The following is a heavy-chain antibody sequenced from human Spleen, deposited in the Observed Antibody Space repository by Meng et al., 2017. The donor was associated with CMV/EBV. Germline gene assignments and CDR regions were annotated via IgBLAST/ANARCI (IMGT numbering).Heavy chain of an antibody. Sequence: GESLKISCAASGFTFSGYWMHWVRQAPGKGLVWVSGLSTDGSITRYADSVKGRFTISRDNAKNTLALQMTSLRAEDTAVYYCARRDDFWEGGFDIWGQGTMVTVSS. CDR1: GFTFSGYW. CDR2: LSTDGSIT. V-gene: IGHV3-74*01. J-gene: IGHJ3*02. CDR3: ARRDDFWEGGFDI. D-gene: IGHD3-3*01.